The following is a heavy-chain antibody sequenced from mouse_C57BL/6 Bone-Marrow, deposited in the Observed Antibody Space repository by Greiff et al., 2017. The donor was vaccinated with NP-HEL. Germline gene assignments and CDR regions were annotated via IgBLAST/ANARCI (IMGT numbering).Heavy chain of an antibody. V-gene: IGHV1-50*01. Sequence: QVQLQQPGAELVKPGASVKLSCKASGYTFTSYWMQWVKQRPGQGLEWIGEIDPSDSYTNYNQKFKGKATLTVDTSSSTAYMQLSSLTSEDSAVYYCARGRGSYEGWFAYWGQGTLVTVSA. CDR2: IDPSDSYT. CDR3: ARGRGSYEGWFAY. D-gene: IGHD1-1*02. J-gene: IGHJ3*01. CDR1: GYTFTSYW.